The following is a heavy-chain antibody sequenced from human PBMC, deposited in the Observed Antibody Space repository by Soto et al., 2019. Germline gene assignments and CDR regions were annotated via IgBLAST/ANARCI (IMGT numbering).Heavy chain of an antibody. CDR2: IWYDGSDK. D-gene: IGHD4-4*01. CDR3: ARDRYPNYPPDAFDI. J-gene: IGHJ3*02. V-gene: IGHV3-33*01. CDR1: GFTLSSNG. Sequence: GGSLRLSCAASGFTLSSNGMHWVRQAPGKGLAWVAFIWYDGSDKYYADSVKGRFTISRDNSKNTLYLQMNSLRAEDTAVYYCARDRYPNYPPDAFDIWGQGTLVTVSS.